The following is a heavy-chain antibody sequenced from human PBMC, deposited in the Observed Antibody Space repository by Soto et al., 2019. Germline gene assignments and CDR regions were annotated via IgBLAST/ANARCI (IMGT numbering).Heavy chain of an antibody. J-gene: IGHJ6*02. D-gene: IGHD6-6*01. CDR1: GYTFTGYY. CDR2: INPNSGGT. V-gene: IGHV1-2*04. CDR3: ARGARRRGYYYGMDV. Sequence: ASVKVSCKASGYTFTGYYMHCVRQAPGQGLEWMGWINPNSGGTNYAQKFQGWVTMTRDTSISTAYMELSRLRSDDTAVYYCARGARRRGYYYGMDVWGQGTTVTVSS.